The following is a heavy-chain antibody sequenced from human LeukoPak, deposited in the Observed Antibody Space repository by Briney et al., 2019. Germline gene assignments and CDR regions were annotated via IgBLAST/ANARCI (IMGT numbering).Heavy chain of an antibody. V-gene: IGHV1-69*04. Sequence: SVKVSCKASGGTFSSYAISWVRQAPGQGLEWMGRIIPILGIANYAQKFQARVTLTTDTSTSTAYMELWSLRSDDTALYYCARGGWYYYESSGYYLIDNWGQGTLVTVSS. CDR3: ARGGWYYYESSGYYLIDN. D-gene: IGHD3-22*01. CDR1: GGTFSSYA. CDR2: IIPILGIA. J-gene: IGHJ4*02.